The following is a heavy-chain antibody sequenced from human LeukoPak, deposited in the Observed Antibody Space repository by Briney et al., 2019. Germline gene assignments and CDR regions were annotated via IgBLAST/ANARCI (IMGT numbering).Heavy chain of an antibody. D-gene: IGHD3-9*01. V-gene: IGHV3-9*01. Sequence: GGSLRLSCAASGFTFDDYAMHWVRQAPGKGLEWVSGISWNSGSIGYADSVKGRSTISRDNAKNSLYLQMNSLRAEDTALYYCAKVYDILTGPFDYWGQGTLVTVSS. CDR3: AKVYDILTGPFDY. CDR1: GFTFDDYA. CDR2: ISWNSGSI. J-gene: IGHJ4*02.